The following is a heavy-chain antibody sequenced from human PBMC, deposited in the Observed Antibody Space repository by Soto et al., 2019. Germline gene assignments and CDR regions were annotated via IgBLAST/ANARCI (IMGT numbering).Heavy chain of an antibody. CDR2: ISWNSGSI. J-gene: IGHJ6*02. CDR1: GFTFDDYA. D-gene: IGHD3-3*01. V-gene: IGHV3-9*01. Sequence: GGSLRLSCAASGFTFDDYAMHWVRQAPGKGLEWVSGISWNSGSIGYADYVKGRFTISRDNAKNSLYLQMNSLRAEDTAVYYCARDSAASAYDFWSGYYPHYYYYGMDVWGQGTTVTVSS. CDR3: ARDSAASAYDFWSGYYPHYYYYGMDV.